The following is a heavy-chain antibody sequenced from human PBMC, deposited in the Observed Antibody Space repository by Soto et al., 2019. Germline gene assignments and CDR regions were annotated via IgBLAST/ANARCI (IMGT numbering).Heavy chain of an antibody. CDR2: ISYDGSNK. D-gene: IGHD2-2*01. Sequence: QVQLVESRGGVVQRGGSLRLSCAASGFTFSTYAMHWVRQAPGRGLEWVAVISYDGSNKYYADSVKGRLTISRDNSKNTLYLQMNSLRAEDTAVFYCARDRRDQLPPYYYYYGMDVWGQGTTVTVSS. CDR3: ARDRRDQLPPYYYYYGMDV. V-gene: IGHV3-30-3*01. CDR1: GFTFSTYA. J-gene: IGHJ6*02.